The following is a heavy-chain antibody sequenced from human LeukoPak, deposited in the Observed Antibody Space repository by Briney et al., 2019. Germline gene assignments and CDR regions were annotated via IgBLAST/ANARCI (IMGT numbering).Heavy chain of an antibody. D-gene: IGHD2-15*01. V-gene: IGHV1-2*02. CDR1: GYRFISYY. Sequence: GASVKVSCKASGYRFISYYIQWVRQAPGLGPEWMGWMHPGNGNTRYAEKFQGRVTMTRDTSINTAYMDLSSLRSDDTAVSYCAREGSYCVGGDCYSFDFWGQGTLITVSS. J-gene: IGHJ4*02. CDR2: MHPGNGNT. CDR3: AREGSYCVGGDCYSFDF.